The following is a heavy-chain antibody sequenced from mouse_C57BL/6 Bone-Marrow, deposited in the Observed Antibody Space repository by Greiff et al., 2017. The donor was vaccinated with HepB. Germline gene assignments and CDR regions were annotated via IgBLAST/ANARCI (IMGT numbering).Heavy chain of an antibody. J-gene: IGHJ2*01. CDR3: ARRGHYYGRSYGD. D-gene: IGHD1-1*01. CDR1: GYSFTGYY. V-gene: IGHV1-42*01. Sequence: VQLQQSGPELVKPGASVKISCTASGYSFTGYYMNWVKQSPEKSLEWIGEINPSTGGTTYNQKFKAKATLTVAKSSSTAYMQLKSLTSEDSAVYYYARRGHYYGRSYGDWGQGTTLTVSS. CDR2: INPSTGGT.